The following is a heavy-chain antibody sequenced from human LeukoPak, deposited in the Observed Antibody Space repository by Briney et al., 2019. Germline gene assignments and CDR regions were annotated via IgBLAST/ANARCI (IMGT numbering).Heavy chain of an antibody. J-gene: IGHJ4*02. CDR2: ISGSGGST. D-gene: IGHD4-17*01. V-gene: IGHV3-23*01. Sequence: GGSLRLSCAASGLTFSSYAISWVRQAPGKGLEWVSAISGSGGSTYYADSVKGRFTISRDNSKNTLYLQMNSLRAEDTAVYYCAKRDYGDYGIDYWSQGTLVTVSS. CDR3: AKRDYGDYGIDY. CDR1: GLTFSSYA.